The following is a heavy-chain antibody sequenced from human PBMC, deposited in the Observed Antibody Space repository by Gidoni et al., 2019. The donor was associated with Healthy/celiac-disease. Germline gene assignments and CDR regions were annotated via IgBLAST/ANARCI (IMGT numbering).Heavy chain of an antibody. Sequence: EVQLLESGGGLVQPGGSLRLSCAASGFTFRSYAMSWVRQAPGKGLEWVSGISGSGGSTYYADSVRGRFTISRDNSKNIVFLQMNSLRAEDTAVYYCANQVGATRPPFDYWGQGTLVTVSS. CDR1: GFTFRSYA. CDR3: ANQVGATRPPFDY. D-gene: IGHD1-26*01. J-gene: IGHJ4*02. CDR2: ISGSGGST. V-gene: IGHV3-23*01.